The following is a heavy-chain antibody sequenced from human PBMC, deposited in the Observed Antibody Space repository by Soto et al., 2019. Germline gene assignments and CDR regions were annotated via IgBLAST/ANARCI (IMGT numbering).Heavy chain of an antibody. CDR2: MSVSGSST. J-gene: IGHJ5*02. Sequence: WGSLRLSCAASGFTFSSYAMIWVRQAPGKGLEWVSVMSVSGSSTYYVDSVKGRCTISRDNSKNTLYLQMNSLRVEDTALYYCAKDLQGELLRTCFDPWGQGTLVTVSS. V-gene: IGHV3-23*01. CDR3: AKDLQGELLRTCFDP. CDR1: GFTFSSYA. D-gene: IGHD1-26*01.